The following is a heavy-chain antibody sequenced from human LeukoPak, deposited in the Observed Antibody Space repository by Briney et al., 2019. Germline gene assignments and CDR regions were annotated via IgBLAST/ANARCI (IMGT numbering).Heavy chain of an antibody. V-gene: IGHV3-23*01. CDR1: GFTFSSYG. Sequence: GGSLRLSCAASGFTFSSYGMHWVRQAPGKGLEWVSVISGSGSSTYYADSVKGRFTISRDNSKNTLYLQLNSLRAEDTAVYYCARSPPIIVVPAAIYFDYWGQGTLVTVS. CDR3: ARSPPIIVVPAAIYFDY. J-gene: IGHJ4*02. CDR2: ISGSGSST. D-gene: IGHD2-2*01.